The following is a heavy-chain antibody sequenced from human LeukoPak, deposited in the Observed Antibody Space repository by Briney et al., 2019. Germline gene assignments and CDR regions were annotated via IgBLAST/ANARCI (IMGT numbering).Heavy chain of an antibody. Sequence: GASVKVSCKASGYTFTAYYMHWVRQAPGQGPEWMGWINPKSAGTNYAQKFQGRVTLTRDTTISTAYMELNSLTSDDTAVYYCARALKYCSGSNCYAPFVFYFWGQGTLVTVSS. D-gene: IGHD2-2*01. CDR3: ARALKYCSGSNCYAPFVFYF. V-gene: IGHV1-2*02. J-gene: IGHJ4*02. CDR1: GYTFTAYY. CDR2: INPKSAGT.